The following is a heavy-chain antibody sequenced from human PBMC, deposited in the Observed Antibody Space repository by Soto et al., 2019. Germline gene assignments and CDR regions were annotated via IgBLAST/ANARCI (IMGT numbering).Heavy chain of an antibody. J-gene: IGHJ4*02. V-gene: IGHV4-59*08. CDR2: IYYSGST. Sequence: QVQLQESGPGLVKPSETLSLTCTVSGGSISSYYWSWIRQPPGKGLEWIGYIYYSGSTNYNPSLKSRVTISVDTSKNQFSLKLSSVTAADTAVYYCARGGWRQIDYWGQGTPVTVSS. D-gene: IGHD3-3*01. CDR3: ARGGWRQIDY. CDR1: GGSISSYY.